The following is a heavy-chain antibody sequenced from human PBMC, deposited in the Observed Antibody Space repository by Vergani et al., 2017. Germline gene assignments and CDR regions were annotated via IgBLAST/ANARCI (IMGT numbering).Heavy chain of an antibody. CDR2: LTGGGGST. V-gene: IGHV3-23*01. Sequence: EVQLLESGGSLKQPGGSVRLSCAASGFTFSTYAMHWVRQAPGKGLEWVSALTGGGGSTYYADSFKGRFIISRDNSRDTLYLQMNSLRPEDTATYYCVKDAGSYANFFDSGGQGPLVTVSS. D-gene: IGHD1-26*01. J-gene: IGHJ4*02. CDR1: GFTFSTYA. CDR3: VKDAGSYANFFDS.